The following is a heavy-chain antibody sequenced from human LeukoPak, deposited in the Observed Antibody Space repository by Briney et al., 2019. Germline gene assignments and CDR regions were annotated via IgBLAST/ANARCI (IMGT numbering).Heavy chain of an antibody. CDR1: GGSISSGGYS. CDR3: ARGWGYGDFLFDY. V-gene: IGHV4-30-2*01. J-gene: IGHJ4*02. Sequence: SQTLSLTCAVSGGSISSGGYSWSWIRQPPGKGLEWIGYIYHSGSTYYNPSLKSRATISVDRSKNQFSLKLSSVTAADTAVYYCARGWGYGDFLFDYWGQGTLVTVSS. D-gene: IGHD4-17*01. CDR2: IYHSGST.